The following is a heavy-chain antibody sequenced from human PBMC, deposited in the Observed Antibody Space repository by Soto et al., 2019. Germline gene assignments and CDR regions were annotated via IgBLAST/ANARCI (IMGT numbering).Heavy chain of an antibody. V-gene: IGHV3-33*06. CDR3: AKVLXASESFDSEEAPYGMDV. CDR2: IWFDGSNE. J-gene: IGHJ6*02. D-gene: IGHD3-10*01. CDR1: GFPFSSYD. Sequence: PGGSLRLSCAASGFPFSSYDMHWVRQAPGKGLEWVAVIWFDGSNEYYADSVQGRFTISRDNSKNTLYLQMDSLRAEDTAVYYCAKVLXASESFDSEEAPYGMDVWGQGTTVTVSS.